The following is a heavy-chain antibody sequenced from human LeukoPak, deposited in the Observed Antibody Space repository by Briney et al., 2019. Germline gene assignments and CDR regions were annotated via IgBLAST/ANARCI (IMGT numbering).Heavy chain of an antibody. CDR3: ARDLPEGAFDI. Sequence: PGGSLRLSCAASGFTFSSYWMSWVGQAPGKGLEWVANIKQDGSEKYYVDSVKGRFTISRDNAKNSLYLQMNSLRAEDTAVYYCARDLPEGAFDIWGQGTMVTVSS. CDR2: IKQDGSEK. J-gene: IGHJ3*02. CDR1: GFTFSSYW. V-gene: IGHV3-7*01.